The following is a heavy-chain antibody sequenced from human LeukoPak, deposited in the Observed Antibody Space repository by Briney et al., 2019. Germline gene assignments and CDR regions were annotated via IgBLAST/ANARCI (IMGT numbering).Heavy chain of an antibody. CDR1: GYTFTSYY. Sequence: ASVKVSCKASGYTFTSYYMHWVRQAPGQGLEWMGIINPSGGSTSYAQKFQGRVTMTRDTSTSTVYMELGSLRSEDTAVYYCARGGGKLWSAYYYYGMDVWGQGTTVTVSS. CDR3: ARGGGKLWSAYYYYGMDV. V-gene: IGHV1-46*01. J-gene: IGHJ6*02. CDR2: INPSGGST. D-gene: IGHD5-18*01.